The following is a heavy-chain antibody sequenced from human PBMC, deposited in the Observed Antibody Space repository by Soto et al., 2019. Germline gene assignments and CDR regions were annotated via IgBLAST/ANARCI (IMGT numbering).Heavy chain of an antibody. Sequence: QVQLQQSGPGLVKTSQTLSLTCAISGDSVSSNDATWDWIRQSPSRGLEWLGRTYYRSKWYIDFGDSVERPLTINPDPSNNQLSLQLNSVTPDDTAVYYRVRRVGNSWLDSWGQGTLVTVSS. V-gene: IGHV6-1*01. CDR2: TYYRSKWYI. CDR3: VRRVGNSWLDS. CDR1: GDSVSSNDAT. J-gene: IGHJ5*01. D-gene: IGHD2-2*01.